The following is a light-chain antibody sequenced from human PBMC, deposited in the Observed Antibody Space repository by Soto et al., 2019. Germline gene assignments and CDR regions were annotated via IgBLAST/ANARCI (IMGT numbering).Light chain of an antibody. V-gene: IGKV3-15*01. J-gene: IGKJ1*01. CDR2: GAS. Sequence: EIVMTQSPATLSVSRGERATLSCRASQSVSSNLAWYQQKPGQAPRLLIYGASTRATGIPAWFSGSGSGTEFTLTISSLQSEDFAIYFCQQYNNWPPDRTFGQGTKVEIK. CDR1: QSVSSN. CDR3: QQYNNWPPDRT.